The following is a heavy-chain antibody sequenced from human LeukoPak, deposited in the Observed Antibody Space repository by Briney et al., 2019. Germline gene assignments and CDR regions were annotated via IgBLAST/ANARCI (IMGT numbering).Heavy chain of an antibody. Sequence: PGGSLRLSCAASGFTFTSFGMHWVRQAPGKGLEWVANIKQDGSEKYYVDSVKGRFTISRDNAKNSLYLQMNSLRAEDTAVYYCASSITMVRGWSFDPWGQGTLVTVSS. CDR1: GFTFTSFG. J-gene: IGHJ5*02. CDR2: IKQDGSEK. V-gene: IGHV3-7*01. D-gene: IGHD3-10*01. CDR3: ASSITMVRGWSFDP.